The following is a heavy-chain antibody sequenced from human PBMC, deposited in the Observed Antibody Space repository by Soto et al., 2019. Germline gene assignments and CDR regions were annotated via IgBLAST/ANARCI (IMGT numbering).Heavy chain of an antibody. CDR2: IYYSGST. Sequence: TSETLSLTCTVSGGSISSGDYYWSWIRQPPGKGLEWIGYIYYSGSTYYNPSLKSRVTISVDTSKNQFSLKLSSVTAADTAVYYCARGGGVQLWLRGGMDVWGQGTTVTVSS. J-gene: IGHJ6*02. CDR1: GGSISSGDYY. CDR3: ARGGGVQLWLRGGMDV. V-gene: IGHV4-30-4*01. D-gene: IGHD5-18*01.